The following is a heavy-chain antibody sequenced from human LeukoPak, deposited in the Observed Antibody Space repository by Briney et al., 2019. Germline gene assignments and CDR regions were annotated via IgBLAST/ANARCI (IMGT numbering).Heavy chain of an antibody. CDR3: ARDASYYYDSSGYYTPYYYYMDV. J-gene: IGHJ6*03. CDR1: GGSISSYY. Sequence: SETLSLTCTVSGGSISSYYWSWIRQPPGKGLEWSGYIYYSGSTNYNPSLKSRVTISVDTSKNQSSLKLSSVTAADTAVYYCARDASYYYDSSGYYTPYYYYMDVWGKGTTVTVSS. CDR2: IYYSGST. V-gene: IGHV4-59*01. D-gene: IGHD3-22*01.